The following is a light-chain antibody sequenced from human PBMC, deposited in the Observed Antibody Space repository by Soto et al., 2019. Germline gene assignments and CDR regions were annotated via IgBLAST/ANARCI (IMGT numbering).Light chain of an antibody. CDR1: QTISSW. Sequence: DIQMTQSPSTLSGSVGDRVTITCRASQTISSWLAWYQQKPGKAPTLLIYKASTLKSGVPSRFIGSGSGTEFTLTISSLQHDDFATYYCQHYNSYSEAFGQGTKVELK. V-gene: IGKV1-5*03. CDR2: KAS. CDR3: QHYNSYSEA. J-gene: IGKJ1*01.